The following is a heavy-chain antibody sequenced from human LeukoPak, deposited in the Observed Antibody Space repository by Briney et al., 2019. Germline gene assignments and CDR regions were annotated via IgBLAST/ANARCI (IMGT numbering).Heavy chain of an antibody. Sequence: GGSLRLSCAASGFTLSSYGMHWVRQAPGKGLEWVAVISYDGNEKYLAASVKGRFTISRDNSKNTLDLQMNRLRAEDTAVYFCAREGYCGAGRCFFDYWGQGTLVTVSS. D-gene: IGHD2-15*01. J-gene: IGHJ4*02. V-gene: IGHV3-33*01. CDR3: AREGYCGAGRCFFDY. CDR2: ISYDGNEK. CDR1: GFTLSSYG.